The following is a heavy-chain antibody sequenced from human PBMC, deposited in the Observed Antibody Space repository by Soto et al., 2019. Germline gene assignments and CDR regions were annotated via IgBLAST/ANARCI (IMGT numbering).Heavy chain of an antibody. CDR3: ARDGQDIVVVPGDY. CDR2: ISSSGSTI. J-gene: IGHJ4*02. Sequence: VGSLRLSCAASGFTFSSYEMNWVRQAPGKGLEWVSYISSSGSTIYYADSVKGRFTISRDNAKNSLYLQMNSLRAEDTAVYYCARDGQDIVVVPGDYWGQGTLFTVSS. V-gene: IGHV3-48*03. CDR1: GFTFSSYE. D-gene: IGHD2-2*01.